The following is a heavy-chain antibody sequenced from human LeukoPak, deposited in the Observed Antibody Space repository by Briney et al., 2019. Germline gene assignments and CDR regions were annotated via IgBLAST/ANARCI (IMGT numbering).Heavy chain of an antibody. D-gene: IGHD3-9*01. CDR3: ARDLKTGYWYFDL. CDR2: INPNSGGT. CDR1: GDTFTNYG. J-gene: IGHJ2*01. V-gene: IGHV1-2*02. Sequence: ASVKVSCKTSGDTFTNYGISWVRQAPGQGLEWMGWINPNSGGTNYAQKFQGRVTMTRDTSISTAYMELSRLRSDDTAVYYCARDLKTGYWYFDLWGRGTLVTVSS.